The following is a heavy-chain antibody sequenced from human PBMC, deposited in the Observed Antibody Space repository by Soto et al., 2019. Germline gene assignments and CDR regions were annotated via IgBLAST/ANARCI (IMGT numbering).Heavy chain of an antibody. J-gene: IGHJ6*02. D-gene: IGHD3-3*01. CDR1: GFTFSSYS. CDR3: ARDRYYDFWSGYAYYYYGMDV. Sequence: PGGSLRLSCAASGFTFSSYSMNWVRQAPGKGLEWVSSISSSSSYIYYADSVKGRFTISRDNAKNSLYLQMNSLRAEDTAVYYCARDRYYDFWSGYAYYYYGMDVWGQGTTVTVSS. V-gene: IGHV3-21*01. CDR2: ISSSSSYI.